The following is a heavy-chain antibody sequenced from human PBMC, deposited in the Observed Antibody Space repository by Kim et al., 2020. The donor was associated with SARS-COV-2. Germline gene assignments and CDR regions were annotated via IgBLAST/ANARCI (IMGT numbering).Heavy chain of an antibody. V-gene: IGHV3-11*06. J-gene: IGHJ3*02. Sequence: TKHGATVKGQFTISRDKTHDSLYLQMNGLGAEDTAVYYCVRENSWAFDIWGQGTMVTVSS. CDR3: VRENSWAFDI. CDR2: T.